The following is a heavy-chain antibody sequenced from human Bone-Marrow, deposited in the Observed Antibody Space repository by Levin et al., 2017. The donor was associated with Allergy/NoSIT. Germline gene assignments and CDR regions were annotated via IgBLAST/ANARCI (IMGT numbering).Heavy chain of an antibody. CDR3: AAEFAY. Sequence: PAASVKVSCADSGFTFSNRAMTWVRQAPGKGLEWVASIHDSGDKTAYADSVRGRFTISRDNSKSTMYLQMNNVRADDTAMYYCAAEFAYWGQGAQVTVTS. CDR1: GFTFSNRA. V-gene: IGHV3-23*01. CDR2: IHDSGDKT. J-gene: IGHJ4*02. D-gene: IGHD3-10*01.